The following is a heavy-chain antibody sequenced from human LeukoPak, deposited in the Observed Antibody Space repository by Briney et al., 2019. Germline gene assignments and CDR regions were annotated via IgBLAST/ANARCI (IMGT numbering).Heavy chain of an antibody. CDR1: GFTFSSYG. CDR2: IRYDGSNK. Sequence: PGGSLRLSCAASGFTFSSYGMHWVRQAPGKGLEWVAFIRYDGSNKYYADSVKGRFTISRDNAKNSLYLQMNSLRAEDTAVYYCARRLAVAGTGWDYWGQGTLVTVSS. V-gene: IGHV3-30*02. D-gene: IGHD6-19*01. CDR3: ARRLAVAGTGWDY. J-gene: IGHJ4*02.